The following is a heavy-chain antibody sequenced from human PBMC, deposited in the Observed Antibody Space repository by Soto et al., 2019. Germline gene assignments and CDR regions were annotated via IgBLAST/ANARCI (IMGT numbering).Heavy chain of an antibody. V-gene: IGHV1-2*06. Sequence: ASMKVSCKASGYIFNDYYMHWVRHAPGQELGLMGRINPNSGGTNYAQKFQGRVTMTRDTYISTAYMELSSLSSDDTAVYYCARSKRNYYDSSGYYQNSPDAFDIWGQGTMVT. CDR3: ARSKRNYYDSSGYYQNSPDAFDI. J-gene: IGHJ3*02. CDR1: GYIFNDYY. D-gene: IGHD3-22*01. CDR2: INPNSGGT.